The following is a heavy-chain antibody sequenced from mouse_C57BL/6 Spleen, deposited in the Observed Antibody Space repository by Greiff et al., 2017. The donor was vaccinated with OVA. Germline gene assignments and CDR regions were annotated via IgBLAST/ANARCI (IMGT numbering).Heavy chain of an antibody. D-gene: IGHD2-5*01. Sequence: QVQLKESGPGLVQPSQSLSITCTVSGFSLTSYGVHWVRQSPGKGLEWLGVIWSGGSTDYNAAFISRLSISKDNSKSHVFFKMNSLQADDTAIYYCARTIVTTYYAMDYWGQGTSVTVSS. J-gene: IGHJ4*01. V-gene: IGHV2-2*01. CDR1: GFSLTSYG. CDR3: ARTIVTTYYAMDY. CDR2: IWSGGST.